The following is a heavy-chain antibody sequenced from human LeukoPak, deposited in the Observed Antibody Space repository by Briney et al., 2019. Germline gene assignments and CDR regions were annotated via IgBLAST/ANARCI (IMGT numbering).Heavy chain of an antibody. CDR2: ISAYNGNT. CDR3: ARVDPLSGTDPTDY. CDR1: GGTFSSYG. V-gene: IGHV1-18*01. J-gene: IGHJ4*02. D-gene: IGHD1-26*01. Sequence: ASVKVSCKASGGTFSSYGISWVRQAPGQGLEWMGWISAYNGNTNYAQKLQGRVTMTTDTSTSTAYMELRSLRSDDTAVYYCARVDPLSGTDPTDYWGQGTLVTVSS.